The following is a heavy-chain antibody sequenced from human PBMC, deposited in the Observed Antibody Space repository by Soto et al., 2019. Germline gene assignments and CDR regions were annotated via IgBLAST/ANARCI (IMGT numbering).Heavy chain of an antibody. Sequence: SVKVSCKASGGTFSSYAISWVRQAPGQGLERMGGFIPIFGTANFAQKFQGRVTITADESTSTAYMELSSLRSEDTAVYYCARDKDYYGSGSDLNWFDPWGQGTLVTVSS. D-gene: IGHD3-10*01. CDR2: FIPIFGTA. CDR3: ARDKDYYGSGSDLNWFDP. J-gene: IGHJ5*02. V-gene: IGHV1-69*13. CDR1: GGTFSSYA.